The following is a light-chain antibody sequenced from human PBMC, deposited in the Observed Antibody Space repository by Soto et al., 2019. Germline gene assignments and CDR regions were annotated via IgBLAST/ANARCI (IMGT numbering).Light chain of an antibody. CDR2: GES. Sequence: IVSTQSSGSRCFSPGGRATLSCRASPSVSTSNLAWYQQRTGQAPRILIYGESRRATGIPDRLSGSGSGTDLNLTISRLEPEDLAVYYCQQYDNSAWTFGQGTKVDIK. CDR1: PSVSTSN. V-gene: IGKV3-20*01. J-gene: IGKJ1*01. CDR3: QQYDNSAWT.